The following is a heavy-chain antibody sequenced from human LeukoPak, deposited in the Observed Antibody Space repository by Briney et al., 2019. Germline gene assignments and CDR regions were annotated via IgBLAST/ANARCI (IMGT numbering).Heavy chain of an antibody. V-gene: IGHV1-2*02. CDR2: INPNSGGT. J-gene: IGHJ4*02. CDR1: GYTFSGYY. CDR3: ARDRGYCSGGSCQNFDY. Sequence: VASLKLSCKASGYTFSGYYMHWVRQAPGQGLEWMGWINPNSGGTNYAQKFQGRVTMTRDTSISTAYMELSRLRSDDTAVYYCARDRGYCSGGSCQNFDYWGQGTLATVSS. D-gene: IGHD2-15*01.